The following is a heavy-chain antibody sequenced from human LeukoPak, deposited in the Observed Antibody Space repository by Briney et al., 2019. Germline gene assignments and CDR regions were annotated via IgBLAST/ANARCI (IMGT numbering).Heavy chain of an antibody. J-gene: IGHJ4*02. CDR1: GGSISSSSYH. V-gene: IGHV4-39*07. CDR3: AREDDSSGYNDY. CDR2: IYYSGST. D-gene: IGHD3-22*01. Sequence: SETLSLTCTVSGGSISSSSYHWGWIRQPPGKGREWIGSIYYSGSTYYNPSLKSRVTISVDTSKNQFSLKLSSVTAADTAVYYCAREDDSSGYNDYWGQGTLVTVSS.